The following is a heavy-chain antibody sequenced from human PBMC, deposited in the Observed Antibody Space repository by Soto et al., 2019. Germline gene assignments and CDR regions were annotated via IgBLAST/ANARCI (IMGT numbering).Heavy chain of an antibody. Sequence: PGGSLRLSCAASGFTFSNAWMSWVRQAPGKGLEWVGRIKSKTDGGTTDYTAPVKGRFTISRDDSKNTLYLQMNSLKTEDTAVYYCTTDVYERRYDYVWGSYRTYYFDYWGQGTLVTVSS. CDR1: GFTFSNAW. CDR2: IKSKTDGGTT. V-gene: IGHV3-15*01. D-gene: IGHD3-16*02. CDR3: TTDVYERRYDYVWGSYRTYYFDY. J-gene: IGHJ4*02.